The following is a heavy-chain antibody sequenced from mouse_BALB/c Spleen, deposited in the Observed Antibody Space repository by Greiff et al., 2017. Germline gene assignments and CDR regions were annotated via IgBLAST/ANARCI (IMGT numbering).Heavy chain of an antibody. J-gene: IGHJ4*01. CDR2: ISNGGGST. D-gene: IGHD2-10*02. CDR1: GFTFSSYT. Sequence: EVKVVESGGGLVQPGGSLKLSCAASGFTFSSYTMSWVRQTPEKRLEWVAYISNGGGSTYYPDTVKGRFTISRDNAKNTLYLQMSSLKSEDTAMYYCARQYGNYVGAMDYWGQGTSVTVSS. CDR3: ARQYGNYVGAMDY. V-gene: IGHV5-12-2*01.